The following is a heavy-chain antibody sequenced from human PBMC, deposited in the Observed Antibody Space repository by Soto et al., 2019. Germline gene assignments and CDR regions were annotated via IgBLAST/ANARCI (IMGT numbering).Heavy chain of an antibody. Sequence: GASVKVSCKASGGTFGSNAISWVRQAPGQGLEWMGGIIPMFDIVHFAQKFQGRVTITADEFTSTAYMELSSLRSEDTAVYYCAREAGHEYFDYWGQGTPVTVSS. CDR2: IIPMFDIV. CDR3: AREAGHEYFDY. CDR1: GGTFGSNA. D-gene: IGHD6-6*01. V-gene: IGHV1-69*13. J-gene: IGHJ4*02.